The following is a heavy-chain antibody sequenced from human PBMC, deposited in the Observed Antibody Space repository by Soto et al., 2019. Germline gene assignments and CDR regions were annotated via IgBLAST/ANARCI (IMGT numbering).Heavy chain of an antibody. CDR3: ARDPHPFSGYEYNWFAP. CDR1: GYTFTSYG. J-gene: IGHJ5*02. CDR2: ISAYNGNT. Sequence: ASVKVSCKASGYTFTSYGISWVRQAPGQGLEWMGWISAYNGNTNYAQKLQGRVTMTTDTSTSTAYMELRSLRSDDTAVYYCARDPHPFSGYEYNWFAPWGQGTLVTVSS. D-gene: IGHD5-12*01. V-gene: IGHV1-18*01.